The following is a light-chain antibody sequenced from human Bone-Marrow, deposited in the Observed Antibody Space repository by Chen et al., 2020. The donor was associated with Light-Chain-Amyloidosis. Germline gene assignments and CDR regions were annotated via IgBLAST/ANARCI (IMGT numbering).Light chain of an antibody. J-gene: IGLJ2*01. Sequence: SYELTQPPSVSVYPGQTARITCSGDDLPTKYAYWYQQKPGQAPVLVIHRDTERPSGISERFSGSSSGTTATLTISGVQAEDEADYHCQSADSSGTYEVIFGGETKLTVL. V-gene: IGLV3-25*03. CDR3: QSADSSGTYEVI. CDR1: DLPTKY. CDR2: RDT.